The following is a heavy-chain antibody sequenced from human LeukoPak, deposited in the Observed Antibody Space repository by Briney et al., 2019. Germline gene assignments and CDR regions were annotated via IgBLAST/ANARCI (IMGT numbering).Heavy chain of an antibody. V-gene: IGHV4-34*01. CDR1: GGSFSGYY. CDR2: INHSGST. Sequence: SETLSLTCAVYGGSFSGYYWSWIRQPPGKGLEWIGEINHSGSTNYNPSLKSRVTISVDTSKNQFSLKLSSVTAADTAVYYCARLGYGDYVPWGQGTLVTVSS. CDR3: ARLGYGDYVP. J-gene: IGHJ5*02. D-gene: IGHD4-17*01.